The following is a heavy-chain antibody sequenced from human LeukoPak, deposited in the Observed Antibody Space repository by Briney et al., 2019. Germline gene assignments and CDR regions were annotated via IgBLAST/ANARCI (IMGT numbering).Heavy chain of an antibody. CDR3: AKICSGGSCYSDYYYGMAV. D-gene: IGHD2-15*01. Sequence: GESLKISCKGSGYSFTSYWIGWVREMPGKGLEWMGIIYPGDSDTRYSPSFQGQVTISADKSISTSYLQWSSRKASDTARYSCAKICSGGSCYSDYYYGMAVWGQGTTVTASS. CDR1: GYSFTSYW. V-gene: IGHV5-51*01. CDR2: IYPGDSDT. J-gene: IGHJ6*02.